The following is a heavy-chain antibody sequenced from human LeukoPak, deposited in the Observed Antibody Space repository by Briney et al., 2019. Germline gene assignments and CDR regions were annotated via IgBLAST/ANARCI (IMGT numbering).Heavy chain of an antibody. V-gene: IGHV1-69*04. CDR3: ARVVEYSSGGDWFDP. J-gene: IGHJ5*02. CDR2: IIPIFGIA. D-gene: IGHD6-25*01. Sequence: SVKVSCKASGGTFSSYAISWVRQAPGQGLEWMGRIIPIFGIANYAQKFQGRVTITADKSTSTAYMELSSLRSEDTAVYYCARVVEYSSGGDWFDPWGQGTLVTVSS. CDR1: GGTFSSYA.